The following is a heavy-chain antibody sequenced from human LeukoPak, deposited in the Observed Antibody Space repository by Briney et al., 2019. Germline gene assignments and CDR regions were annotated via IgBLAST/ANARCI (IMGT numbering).Heavy chain of an antibody. D-gene: IGHD4/OR15-4a*01. V-gene: IGHV1-8*01. CDR1: GYTFTSYD. CDR3: ASFRGAIPDYYYYGMDV. J-gene: IGHJ6*02. Sequence: ASVKVSCKASGYTFTSYDINWVRQATGQGLGWMGWMNPNNGNTGYAQKFQGRVTMTRNTSISTAYMELSSLRSEDTAVYYCASFRGAIPDYYYYGMDVWGQGTTVTVSS. CDR2: MNPNNGNT.